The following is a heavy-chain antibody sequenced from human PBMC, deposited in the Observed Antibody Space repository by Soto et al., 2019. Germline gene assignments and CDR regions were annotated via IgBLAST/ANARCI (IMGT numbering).Heavy chain of an antibody. V-gene: IGHV1-69*13. CDR1: GGTFSSYA. D-gene: IGHD3-3*01. CDR3: PRGPIYDFWSGYHQTYYYYYGMDV. Sequence: ASVQVSSKASGGTFSSYAISWVRQAPGQGLEWMGGNIHIFGTANYAQKFQRRVTSTADESTSTAYTELSRLRSEDTAVYYCPRGPIYDFWSGYHQTYYYYYGMDVWGQGTTVTVTS. CDR2: NIHIFGTA. J-gene: IGHJ6*02.